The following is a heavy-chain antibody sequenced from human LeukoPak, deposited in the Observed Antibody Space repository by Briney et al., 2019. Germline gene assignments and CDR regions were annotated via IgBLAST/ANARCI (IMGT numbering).Heavy chain of an antibody. CDR3: ARDYLGTGTLDY. V-gene: IGHV1-2*02. CDR1: GYTFTGNY. D-gene: IGHD7-27*01. J-gene: IGHJ4*02. Sequence: ASVKVSCKASGYTFTGNYMHWVRQAPGQGLEWMGWINPNSGGTSYAQKFQGRVTMTRDTSISTAYMELNRLTSDDTAVYYCARDYLGTGTLDYWGQGTLVTVSS. CDR2: INPNSGGT.